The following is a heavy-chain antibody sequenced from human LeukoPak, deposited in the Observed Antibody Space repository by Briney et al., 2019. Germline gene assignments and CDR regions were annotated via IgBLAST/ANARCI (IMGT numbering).Heavy chain of an antibody. V-gene: IGHV4-34*01. CDR2: INHSGST. CDR3: ARGLWFGELLFDP. CDR1: GGSFSGYY. Sequence: PSETLSLTCAVYGGSFSGYYWSWIRQPPGKGLEWIGEINHSGSTNCNPSLKSRVTISVDTSKNQFSLKLSSVTAADTAVYYCARGLWFGELLFDPWGQGTLVTVSS. J-gene: IGHJ5*02. D-gene: IGHD3-10*01.